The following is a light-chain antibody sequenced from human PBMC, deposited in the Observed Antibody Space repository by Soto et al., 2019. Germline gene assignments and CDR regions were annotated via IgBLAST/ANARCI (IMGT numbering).Light chain of an antibody. CDR2: GVS. CDR3: IPYTGSSTSYV. V-gene: IGLV2-14*01. Sequence: QSVLAQPASVSGSPGQSITISCSGTRXDIGSYNYVAWYQQFPGKTPKILIYGVSNRPSGVSSRFSGSKSGNTASLTISGLQAEDEADYYCIPYTGSSTSYVFGSGTKVTVL. CDR1: RXDIGSYNY. J-gene: IGLJ1*01.